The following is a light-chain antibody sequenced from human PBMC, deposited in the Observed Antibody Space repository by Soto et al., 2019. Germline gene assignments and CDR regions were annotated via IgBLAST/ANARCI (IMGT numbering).Light chain of an antibody. CDR3: QQYNSYART. CDR2: RAS. V-gene: IGKV1-5*03. Sequence: DIQMTQSPSTLSASVGDRVPITCRASQSISTWLALYQQKPGKAPKLLIYRASSLESGVPSRFSGSGSGTEFTLTISGPQPDDFATYYCQQYNSYARTFGQGTKVEIK. CDR1: QSISTW. J-gene: IGKJ1*01.